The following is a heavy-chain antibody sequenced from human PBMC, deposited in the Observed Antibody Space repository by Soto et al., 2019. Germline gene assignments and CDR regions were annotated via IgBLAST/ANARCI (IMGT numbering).Heavy chain of an antibody. CDR2: ISTYNGNT. CDR3: AREGAHSTGWYDYFDQ. D-gene: IGHD6-13*01. V-gene: IGHV1-18*04. J-gene: IGHJ4*02. Sequence: QVQLVQSGGEVKKPGASVNISCKATGYTFISYSITWVRQAPGQGLEWMGWISTYNGNTKYAQSLQGRVTLTRDTYTNTAFMEIRGLRSDDTAIYYCAREGAHSTGWYDYFDQWGQGTLVDVSS. CDR1: GYTFISYS.